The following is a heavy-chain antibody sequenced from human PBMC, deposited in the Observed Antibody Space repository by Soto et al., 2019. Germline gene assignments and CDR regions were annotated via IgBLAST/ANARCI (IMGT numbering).Heavy chain of an antibody. Sequence: GASVKVSCKASGYSFTGHYMHWVLRAPGQGLEWMGWVNLNTGGTDYAQEFQGRVTMTTATSIRTVYLEVTRLKFDDTAIYYCARDPSSFLGRVYGMDVWGQGTAVTVSS. V-gene: IGHV1-2*02. CDR3: ARDPSSFLGRVYGMDV. J-gene: IGHJ6*02. CDR1: GYSFTGHY. CDR2: VNLNTGGT.